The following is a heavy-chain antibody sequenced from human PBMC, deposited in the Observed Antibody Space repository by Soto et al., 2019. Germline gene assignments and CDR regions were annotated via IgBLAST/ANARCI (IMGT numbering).Heavy chain of an antibody. V-gene: IGHV3-74*01. Sequence: EVQLVESGGGSIQPGGSLRLSCVASGFTFSSYWMHWVRQAPGKGLVWVSRIKSDGSGTYYADSVEGRLTISRDNAKNTLYLQMNSLRAEDTAVYYCARGDGDRFDVNGYLARPWGQGTLVTVSP. CDR3: ARGDGDRFDVNGYLARP. J-gene: IGHJ5*02. CDR2: IKSDGSGT. D-gene: IGHD5-18*01. CDR1: GFTFSSYW.